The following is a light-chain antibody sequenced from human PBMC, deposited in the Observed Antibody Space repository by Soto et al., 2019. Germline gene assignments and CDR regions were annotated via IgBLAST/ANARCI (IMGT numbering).Light chain of an antibody. V-gene: IGLV2-8*01. CDR2: DVN. CDR1: SSDIGGYNS. CDR3: SSYEATSKVT. J-gene: IGLJ2*01. Sequence: QSALTQPPSASGSPGQSVTISCTGASSDIGGYNSVSWYQHHPTNAPKLIIYDVNRPPAGVPHCFSGTKSANTASLTASGLQAEEEADYFCSSYEATSKVTFGGGTKLTVL.